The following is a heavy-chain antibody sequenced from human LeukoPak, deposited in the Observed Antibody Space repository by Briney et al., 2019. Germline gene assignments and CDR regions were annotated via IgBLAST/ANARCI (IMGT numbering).Heavy chain of an antibody. Sequence: ASVKVSCKASGGTFSSYAISWVRQAPGQGLEWMGGIIPIFGTANYAQKFQGRVTITADESTSTAYMELSSLRSEDTAVYYCATDVQDGIYVWGSYRYWGQGTLVTVSS. CDR2: IIPIFGTA. D-gene: IGHD3-16*02. CDR1: GGTFSSYA. V-gene: IGHV1-69*13. J-gene: IGHJ4*02. CDR3: ATDVQDGIYVWGSYRY.